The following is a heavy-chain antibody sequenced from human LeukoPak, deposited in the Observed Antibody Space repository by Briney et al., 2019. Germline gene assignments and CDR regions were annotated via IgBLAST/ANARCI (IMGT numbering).Heavy chain of an antibody. Sequence: GGSLRLSCAASGFTFSSYGMHWVRQAPGKGLEWVAVIWYDGSNKYYADSVKGRFTISRDNSKNTLYLQMNSLRVEDTAVYYCAKDLISAAGRGDFQHWGQGTLVTVSS. CDR1: GFTFSSYG. CDR2: IWYDGSNK. CDR3: AKDLISAAGRGDFQH. V-gene: IGHV3-33*06. J-gene: IGHJ1*01. D-gene: IGHD6-13*01.